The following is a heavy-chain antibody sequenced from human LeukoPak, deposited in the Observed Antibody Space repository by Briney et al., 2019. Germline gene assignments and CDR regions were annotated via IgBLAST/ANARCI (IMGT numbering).Heavy chain of an antibody. CDR3: ARGEGRDGYDFDY. V-gene: IGHV3-21*01. Sequence: GGSLRLSCAASGFTFSSYSMNWVRQAPGKGLEWVSSISSSSSYIYYADSVKGRFTISRDNAKNSLYLQMNSLRAEDTAVYYCARGEGRDGYDFDYWGQGTLVTVSS. D-gene: IGHD5-24*01. CDR2: ISSSSSYI. CDR1: GFTFSSYS. J-gene: IGHJ4*02.